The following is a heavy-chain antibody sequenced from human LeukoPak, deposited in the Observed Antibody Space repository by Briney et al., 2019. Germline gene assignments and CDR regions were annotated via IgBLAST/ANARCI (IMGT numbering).Heavy chain of an antibody. CDR3: AREMNYDDYRTSDY. CDR1: GYTFTGYY. Sequence: GASVKVSCKASGYTFTGYYLHWVRQAPGQGFEWMGRINTNSGGTKYPQTFQGRVTMTRDTSISTVYMELVSLRSDDTAVHFCAREMNYDDYRTSDYWGQGTLVTVSS. V-gene: IGHV1-2*02. J-gene: IGHJ4*02. CDR2: INTNSGGT. D-gene: IGHD4-17*01.